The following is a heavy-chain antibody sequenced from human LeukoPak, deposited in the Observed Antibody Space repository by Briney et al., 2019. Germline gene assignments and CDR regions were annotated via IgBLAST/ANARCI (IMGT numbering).Heavy chain of an antibody. J-gene: IGHJ5*02. D-gene: IGHD3-22*01. Sequence: ASVKVSCKASGYTFTGYYMHWVRQAPGQGLEWMGWMNPNSGNTGYAQKFQGRVTITRNTSISTAYMELSSLRSEDTAVYYCARAYYDSSGYYYDFYWFDPWGQGTLVTVSS. CDR2: MNPNSGNT. CDR3: ARAYYDSSGYYYDFYWFDP. CDR1: GYTFTGYY. V-gene: IGHV1-8*03.